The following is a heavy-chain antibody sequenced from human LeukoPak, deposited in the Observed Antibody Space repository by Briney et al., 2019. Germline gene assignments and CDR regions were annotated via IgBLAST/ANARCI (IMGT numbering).Heavy chain of an antibody. D-gene: IGHD3-9*01. Sequence: PGGSLRLSCAASGFSVSSNYMSWVRQAPGKGLEWVSIIYSGGSTNYADSVKGRFTISRDNSKNTLYLQMNSLRAEDTAVYYCPKGDTAPWDYWGQGTLVTVSS. CDR3: PKGDTAPWDY. CDR1: GFSVSSNY. J-gene: IGHJ4*02. CDR2: IYSGGST. V-gene: IGHV3-53*01.